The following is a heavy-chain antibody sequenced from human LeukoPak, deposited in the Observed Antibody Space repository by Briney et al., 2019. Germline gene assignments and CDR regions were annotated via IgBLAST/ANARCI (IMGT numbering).Heavy chain of an antibody. J-gene: IGHJ4*02. Sequence: ASVKVSCKASGYTFTGYYMHWVRQAPGQGLEWMGWINPNSGGTNYAQKFQGRVTMTRDTSISTAYMELSRLRSDDTAVYYCARDLASCAGDCRSDGFDYWGQGTLVTVSS. D-gene: IGHD2-21*02. CDR2: INPNSGGT. CDR3: ARDLASCAGDCRSDGFDY. V-gene: IGHV1-2*02. CDR1: GYTFTGYY.